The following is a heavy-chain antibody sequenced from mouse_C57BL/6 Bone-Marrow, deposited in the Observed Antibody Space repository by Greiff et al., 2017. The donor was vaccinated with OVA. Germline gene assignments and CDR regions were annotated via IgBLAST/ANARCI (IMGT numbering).Heavy chain of an antibody. J-gene: IGHJ4*01. D-gene: IGHD1-1*01. CDR2: IYPGSGNT. CDR3: ARCSKPYYYAMDY. V-gene: IGHV1-76*01. Sequence: VQLQESGAELVRPGASVKLSCKASGYTFTDYYINWVKQRPGQGLEWIARIYPGSGNTYYNEKFKGKATLTAEKSSSTAYMQLSSLTSEDSAVYFCARCSKPYYYAMDYWGQGTSVTVSS. CDR1: GYTFTDYY.